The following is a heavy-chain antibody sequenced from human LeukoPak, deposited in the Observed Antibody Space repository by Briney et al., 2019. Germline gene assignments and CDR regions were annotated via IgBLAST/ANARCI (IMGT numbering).Heavy chain of an antibody. V-gene: IGHV1-46*01. D-gene: IGHD3-22*01. Sequence: ASVKVSCKASGYSFSSFYMHWVRQAPGQGREWMGIINPSGDITSYAQKFQGRVTMTRDMSTSTVYMELSSLRSEDTAVYYCAREILVEAFDAFDIWGQGTMVTVSS. CDR2: INPSGDIT. CDR1: GYSFSSFY. CDR3: AREILVEAFDAFDI. J-gene: IGHJ3*02.